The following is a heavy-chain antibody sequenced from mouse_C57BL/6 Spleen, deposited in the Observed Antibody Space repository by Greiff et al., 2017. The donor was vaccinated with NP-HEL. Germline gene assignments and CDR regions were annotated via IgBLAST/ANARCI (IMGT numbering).Heavy chain of an antibody. Sequence: VQLQQSGPELVKPGASVKISCKASGYSFTGYYMNWVKQSPEKSLEWIGEINPSTGGTTYNQKFKAKATLTVDKSSSTAYMQLKSLTSEDSAVYYCARSQALGPLFDYWGQGTTLTVSS. CDR1: GYSFTGYY. V-gene: IGHV1-42*01. CDR3: ARSQALGPLFDY. J-gene: IGHJ2*01. CDR2: INPSTGGT. D-gene: IGHD4-1*01.